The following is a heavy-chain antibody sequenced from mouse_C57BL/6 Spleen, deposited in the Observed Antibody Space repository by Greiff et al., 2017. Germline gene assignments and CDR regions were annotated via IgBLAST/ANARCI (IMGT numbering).Heavy chain of an antibody. J-gene: IGHJ4*01. CDR1: GYTFTDYY. D-gene: IGHD1-1*01. CDR3: AIGRGSGYVDAMDY. CDR2: INPYNGGT. V-gene: IGHV1-19*01. Sequence: EVQLQQSGPVLVKPGASVKMSCKASGYTFTDYYMNWVKQSHGKSLEWIGVINPYNGGTSYNQKFKGKATLTVDKSSSTAYMELNSLTSEDSAVFYCAIGRGSGYVDAMDYWGQGTSVTVSS.